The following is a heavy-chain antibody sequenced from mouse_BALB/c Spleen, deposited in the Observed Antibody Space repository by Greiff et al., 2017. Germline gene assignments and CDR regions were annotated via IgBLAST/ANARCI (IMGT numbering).Heavy chain of an antibody. J-gene: IGHJ3*01. Sequence: QVQLQQSGAELMKPGASVKISCKATGYTFSSYWIEWVKQRPGHGLEWIGEILPGSGSTNYNEKFKGKATFTEDTSSNTAYMQLSSLTSEDSAVYYCARLRGNLAGFAYWGQGTLVTVSA. CDR2: ILPGSGST. CDR1: GYTFSSYW. V-gene: IGHV1-9*01. D-gene: IGHD1-1*01. CDR3: ARLRGNLAGFAY.